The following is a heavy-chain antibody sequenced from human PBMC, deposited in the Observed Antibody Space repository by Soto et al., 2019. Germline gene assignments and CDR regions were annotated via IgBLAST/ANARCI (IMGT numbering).Heavy chain of an antibody. J-gene: IGHJ4*02. Sequence: GGSLRLSCAASGFTFSSYAMSWVRQAPGKGLEWVSAMSGSGGSTYYAASVKGRFTISSDNSKNTLDLQMNSLRAEDTVVYYCAKTYCSGGSCYDYFDYWGQGTLVTVSS. D-gene: IGHD2-15*01. CDR2: MSGSGGST. V-gene: IGHV3-23*01. CDR3: AKTYCSGGSCYDYFDY. CDR1: GFTFSSYA.